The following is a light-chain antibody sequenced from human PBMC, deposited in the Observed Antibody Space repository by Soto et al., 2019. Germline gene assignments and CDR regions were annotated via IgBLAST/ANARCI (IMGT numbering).Light chain of an antibody. V-gene: IGKV3-20*01. CDR1: KSVSSSY. CDR2: GAS. CDR3: QQYGSSPWT. Sequence: EIVLTQSPGTLSLSPGERATLSCRASKSVSSSYLAWYQQKPGQAPRPLIYGASSRAIGFPDRFSGSGSGTDFTLTISRLEPEDFAVYYCQQYGSSPWTFGQGTKVEIK. J-gene: IGKJ1*01.